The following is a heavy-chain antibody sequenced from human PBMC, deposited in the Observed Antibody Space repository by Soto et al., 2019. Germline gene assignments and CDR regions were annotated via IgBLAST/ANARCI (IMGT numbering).Heavy chain of an antibody. Sequence: SETLSLTCTVSGGSISSNWWSWVRQPPGKGLEWIGEIYHSGSTNYNPSLKSRVTISVDKSKNQFSLKLSSVTAADTAVYYCARGGYCTNGVCYEYGMDVWGQGTTVTVSS. CDR3: ARGGYCTNGVCYEYGMDV. D-gene: IGHD2-8*01. CDR2: IYHSGST. CDR1: GGSISSNW. J-gene: IGHJ6*02. V-gene: IGHV4-4*02.